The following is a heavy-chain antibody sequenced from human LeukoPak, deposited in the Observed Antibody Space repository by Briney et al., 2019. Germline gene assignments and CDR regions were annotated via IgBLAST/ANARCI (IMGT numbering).Heavy chain of an antibody. D-gene: IGHD5-18*01. CDR2: IYYSGST. V-gene: IGHV4-59*01. CDR3: ARETGYSYVDY. J-gene: IGHJ4*02. CDR1: GGSISSYY. Sequence: PPETLSLTCTVSGGSISSYYWSWIRQPPGKGLEWIGYIYYSGSTNYNPSLKSRVTISVDTSKNQFSLKLSSVTAADTAVYYCARETGYSYVDYWGQGTLVTVSS.